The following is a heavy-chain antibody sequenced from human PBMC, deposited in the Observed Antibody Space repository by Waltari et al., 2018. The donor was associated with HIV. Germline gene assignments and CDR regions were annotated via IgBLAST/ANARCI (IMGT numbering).Heavy chain of an antibody. CDR2: IKHRRNP. CDR3: AGLIFGGVKGVHYYYGMDV. Sequence: QVQLQQWGAGLLKPSETLSLTCAVYGGSFSGYSWSWIRQRPGKGREWIGEIKHRRNPNHNPAPQGPGTISVDTAKNPFPLKLSSLTAADPAGYFCAGLIFGGVKGVHYYYGMDVWGQRTTGTVSS. CDR1: GGSFSGYS. D-gene: IGHD3-3*01. J-gene: IGHJ6*02. V-gene: IGHV4-34*01.